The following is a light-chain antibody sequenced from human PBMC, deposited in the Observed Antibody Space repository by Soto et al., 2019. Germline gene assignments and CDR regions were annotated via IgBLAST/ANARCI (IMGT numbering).Light chain of an antibody. CDR1: QSISSSY. J-gene: IGKJ2*01. CDR3: QQYGSSPPRYI. CDR2: STS. Sequence: ETVLTQSPGTLSLSPGERATLSCRTSQSISSSYLAWYQQKPGQAPRLILYSTSTRATGIPDRFSGSGSGTDFTLTISRLEPEDFAVYHCQQYGSSPPRYIFGQGTKLEIK. V-gene: IGKV3-20*01.